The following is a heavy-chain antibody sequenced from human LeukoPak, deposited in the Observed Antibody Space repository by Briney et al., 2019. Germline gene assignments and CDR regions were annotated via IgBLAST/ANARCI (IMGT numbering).Heavy chain of an antibody. CDR1: GFTFRSYG. CDR2: IRYEGSKD. V-gene: IGHV3-30*02. CDR3: AKESPPPPPGNTPFDAFDM. D-gene: IGHD2-15*01. J-gene: IGHJ3*02. Sequence: GGPLRLSCAASGFTFRSYGMHWVRQAPGKGLEGVAFIRYEGSKDYYKNSVKGRFTISRDNSKTTLYLQMNTLRAEDTAVYYCAKESPPPPPGNTPFDAFDMWGQGTMVTVSS.